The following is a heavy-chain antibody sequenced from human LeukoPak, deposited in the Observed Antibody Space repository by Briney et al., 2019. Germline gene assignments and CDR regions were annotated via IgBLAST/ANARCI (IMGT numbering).Heavy chain of an antibody. CDR3: AKDHPSSVPAAYYYYGMDV. V-gene: IGHV3-23*01. CDR2: ISGSGDST. D-gene: IGHD2-2*01. CDR1: GFTFSSYA. J-gene: IGHJ6*02. Sequence: GGSLRLSCAASGFTFSSYAMSWVRQAPGKGLEWVSAISGSGDSTYYADSVKGRFTISRDNSKNTLYLQMNSLRAEDTAVYYCAKDHPSSVPAAYYYYGMDVWGQGTTVTVSS.